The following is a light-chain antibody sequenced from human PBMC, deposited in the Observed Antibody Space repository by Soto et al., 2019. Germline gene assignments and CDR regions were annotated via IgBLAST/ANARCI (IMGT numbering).Light chain of an antibody. CDR2: GNS. V-gene: IGLV1-40*01. CDR1: SSNIGAGYD. CDR3: QSYDSSLSVVV. J-gene: IGLJ2*01. Sequence: QSVVTQPPSVSGAPGQRVTISCTGSSSNIGAGYDVNWYQHLPGTAPKLLIYGNSNRPSGVPDRFSGSKSGTSASLAITGLQAEDEADYYCQSYDSSLSVVVFGGGTQLTVL.